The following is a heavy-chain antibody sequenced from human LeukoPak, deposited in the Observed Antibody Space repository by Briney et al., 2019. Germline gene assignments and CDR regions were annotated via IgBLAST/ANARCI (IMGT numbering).Heavy chain of an antibody. J-gene: IGHJ5*02. D-gene: IGHD3-10*01. CDR1: GGSISSGGYY. Sequence: PSETLSLTCTVSGGSISSGGYYWTWIRQHPGKGLEWIGYIYYSGYTYYNPSLKSRLTISVDTSKNQFSLKLSSVTAADTAVYFCARVQFTLIRGLIDLWGQGTLVTVSS. V-gene: IGHV4-31*03. CDR3: ARVQFTLIRGLIDL. CDR2: IYYSGYT.